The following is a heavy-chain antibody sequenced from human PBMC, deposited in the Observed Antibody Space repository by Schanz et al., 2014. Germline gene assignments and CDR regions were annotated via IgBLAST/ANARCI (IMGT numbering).Heavy chain of an antibody. V-gene: IGHV1-18*01. CDR1: GYTFTSYG. CDR3: ASDPMAHHTIIGVATYYGMDV. J-gene: IGHJ6*02. Sequence: QVQLVQSGAEVKKPGASVKVYCKASGYTFTSYGFSWVRQAPGQGLEWMGWISGHNGNTKYVQNFQGRVTMTTDTSPSTASMELRSLRSDDTAVYYCASDPMAHHTIIGVATYYGMDVWGQGTTVTVSS. D-gene: IGHD3-3*01. CDR2: ISGHNGNT.